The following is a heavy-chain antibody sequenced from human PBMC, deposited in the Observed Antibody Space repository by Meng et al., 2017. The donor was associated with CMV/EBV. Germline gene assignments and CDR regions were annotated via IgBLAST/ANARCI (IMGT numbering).Heavy chain of an antibody. D-gene: IGHD2-2*01. Sequence: FTGYYMHWVRQAPGQGLEWMGWINPNSGGTNYAQKFQGRVTMTRDMSISTAYMELSRLRSDDTAVYYCARVGLVYCSSTSCRNWFDPWGQGTLVTVSS. J-gene: IGHJ5*02. V-gene: IGHV1-2*02. CDR2: INPNSGGT. CDR3: ARVGLVYCSSTSCRNWFDP. CDR1: FTGYY.